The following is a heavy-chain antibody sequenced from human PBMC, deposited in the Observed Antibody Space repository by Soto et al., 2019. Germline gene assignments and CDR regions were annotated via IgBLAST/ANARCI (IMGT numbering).Heavy chain of an antibody. J-gene: IGHJ4*02. CDR2: IRGQGDKT. Sequence: GGSLRLSCAASGFIFNTYTMNWVLQAPGKGLEWVSAIRGQGDKTYYADSVKGRFTISRDNSKNTLYLQMSSLRAEDTAVYYCAKDYDTALPEYWGQGTLVSVSS. V-gene: IGHV3-23*01. CDR3: AKDYDTALPEY. CDR1: GFIFNTYT. D-gene: IGHD3-3*01.